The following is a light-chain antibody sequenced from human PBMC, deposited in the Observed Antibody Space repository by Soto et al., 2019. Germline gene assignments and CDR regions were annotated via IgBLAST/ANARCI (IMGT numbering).Light chain of an antibody. V-gene: IGKV1-5*03. Sequence: DIRMTQSPSTLSASVGDRVTITCRASQSVSSWLAWYQQKPGKAPKLLIYKASSLESGVPSRFSGSGSGTEFALTISSLQHDDFATYHCQQYNSYPPWTFGQGTKVEIK. CDR1: QSVSSW. J-gene: IGKJ1*01. CDR2: KAS. CDR3: QQYNSYPPWT.